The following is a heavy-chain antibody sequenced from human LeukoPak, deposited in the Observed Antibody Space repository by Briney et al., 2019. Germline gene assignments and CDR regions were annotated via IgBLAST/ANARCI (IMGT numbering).Heavy chain of an antibody. Sequence: GGSLRLSCAASGFSVSSNYMIWVRQAPGKGLEWVSVLYSAGSTYFADSVKGRFAISRDNSKNTLYLQMNSLKPEDTAVYYCASGGDPQWLVHGEYWGQGTLVTVSS. CDR3: ASGGDPQWLVHGEY. CDR2: LYSAGST. V-gene: IGHV3-53*01. D-gene: IGHD6-19*01. CDR1: GFSVSSNY. J-gene: IGHJ4*02.